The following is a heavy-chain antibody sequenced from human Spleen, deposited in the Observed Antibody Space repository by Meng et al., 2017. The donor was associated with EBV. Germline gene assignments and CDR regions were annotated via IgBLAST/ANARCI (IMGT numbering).Heavy chain of an antibody. CDR2: IYHSGST. J-gene: IGHJ4*02. D-gene: IGHD3-16*01. Sequence: QVQLQESGPGLVKPSEXLSLTCTVSGGSISSSNWWSWVRQPPGEGLEWIGEIYHSGSTTYNPSLRSRVIMSVDTSTNHFSLKLSSVTVADTAVYYCTRGRESYGPFDHWGQGILVTVSS. V-gene: IGHV4-4*02. CDR3: TRGRESYGPFDH. CDR1: GGSISSSNW.